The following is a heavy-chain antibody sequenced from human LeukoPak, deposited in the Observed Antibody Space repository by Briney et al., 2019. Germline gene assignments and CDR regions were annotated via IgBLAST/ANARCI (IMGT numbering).Heavy chain of an antibody. J-gene: IGHJ5*02. CDR1: GYTFISYD. V-gene: IGHV1-8*01. CDR3: ARDSSGWYHWFDP. Sequence: ASVKVSCKASGYTFISYDINWVRQATGQGLEWMGWMNPNSGNTGYAQKFQGRVTMTRNTSISTAYMELSSLRSEDTAVYYCARDSSGWYHWFDPWGQGTLVTVSS. CDR2: MNPNSGNT. D-gene: IGHD6-19*01.